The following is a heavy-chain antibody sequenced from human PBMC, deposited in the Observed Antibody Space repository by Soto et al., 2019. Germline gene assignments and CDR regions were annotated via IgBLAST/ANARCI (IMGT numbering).Heavy chain of an antibody. CDR3: ARYYYGSGSYSDNAFDI. D-gene: IGHD3-10*01. CDR1: GYTFTSYY. CDR2: INPSGGST. Sequence: ASVKVSCKASGYTFTSYYMHWLRQAPGQGLEWMGIINPSGGSTSYAQKFQGRVTMTRDTSTSTVYMELSSLRSEDTAVYYCARYYYGSGSYSDNAFDIWGQGTMVTVSS. J-gene: IGHJ3*02. V-gene: IGHV1-46*03.